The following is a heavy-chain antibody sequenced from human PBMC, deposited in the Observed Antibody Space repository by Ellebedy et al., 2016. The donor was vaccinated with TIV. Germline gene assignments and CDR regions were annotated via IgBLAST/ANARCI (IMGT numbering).Heavy chain of an antibody. V-gene: IGHV3-30*18. CDR1: GFTFSNYA. D-gene: IGHD3-3*01. CDR2: ITFGGSNK. CDR3: AKWAFSDFWSGYFHY. Sequence: GESLKISXIGSGFTFSNYAVHWVRQAPGKGLEWVAVITFGGSNKFYSDSVKGRFTISRDNYKNALYLQMNRLRAEDTAVYYCAKWAFSDFWSGYFHYWGQGTLVTLSS. J-gene: IGHJ4*02.